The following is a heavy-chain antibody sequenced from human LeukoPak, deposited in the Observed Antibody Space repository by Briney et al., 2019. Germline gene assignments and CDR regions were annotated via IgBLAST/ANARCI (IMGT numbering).Heavy chain of an antibody. V-gene: IGHV3-23*01. Sequence: GGSLRLSCAASGFTFSSYDMTWVRQAPGKGLEWVSAISSDAGDTYYADSVKGRLTISRDNSKNTLYLQMNSLRVEDTAVYYCAKGLVVVAGPLDYWGQGTLVTVSS. J-gene: IGHJ4*02. CDR2: ISSDAGDT. CDR3: AKGLVVVAGPLDY. CDR1: GFTFSSYD. D-gene: IGHD2-15*01.